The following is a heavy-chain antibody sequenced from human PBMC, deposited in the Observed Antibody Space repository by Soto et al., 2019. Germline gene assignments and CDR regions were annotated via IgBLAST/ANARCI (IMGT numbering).Heavy chain of an antibody. CDR2: ISYDGSNK. Sequence: GSLRLSCAASGFTFSTYGMHWVRQAPGKGLEWVAVISYDGSNKYYADSVKGRFTISRDNSKSTLYLQMNSLRAEDTAVYHCAKGQHCSTTSCYFYYYGTDVWGQGTTVTVSS. D-gene: IGHD2-2*01. CDR1: GFTFSTYG. J-gene: IGHJ6*02. CDR3: AKGQHCSTTSCYFYYYGTDV. V-gene: IGHV3-30*18.